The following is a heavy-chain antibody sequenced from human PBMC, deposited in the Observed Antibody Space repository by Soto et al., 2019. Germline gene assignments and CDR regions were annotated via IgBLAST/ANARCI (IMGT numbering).Heavy chain of an antibody. V-gene: IGHV4-31*03. CDR3: ARGPPLL. Sequence: QVQLQESGPGLVKPSQTLSLTCTVSGGSISSGGYYWSWIRQHPGKGLEWIGCSYYSGSTYYNPAXXXRXXISVDTSKNEFSLKLSSVTAADTAVYYCARGPPLLCGQGTLVTVSP. CDR2: SYYSGST. J-gene: IGHJ4*02. CDR1: GGSISSGGYY.